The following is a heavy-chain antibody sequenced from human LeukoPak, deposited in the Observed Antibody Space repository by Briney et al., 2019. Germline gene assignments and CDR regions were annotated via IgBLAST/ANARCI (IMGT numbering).Heavy chain of an antibody. CDR2: IKQDGTEK. CDR1: GFTFTTYW. J-gene: IGHJ4*02. Sequence: GGSLRLSCEASGFTFTTYWLGWVRQPPGKGLEWVANIKQDGTEKYYVDSVKGRFTISRDNAKNSLYLQMNTLRVEDTAIYYCVRVALYFYHSESYYFFEHWGQGTPVTASS. CDR3: VRVALYFYHSESYYFFEH. D-gene: IGHD3-10*01. V-gene: IGHV3-7*01.